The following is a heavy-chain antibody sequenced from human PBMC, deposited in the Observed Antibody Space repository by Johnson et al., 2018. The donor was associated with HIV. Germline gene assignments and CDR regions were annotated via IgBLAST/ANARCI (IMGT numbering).Heavy chain of an antibody. J-gene: IGHJ3*02. CDR3: ARRTVTALFDI. Sequence: QVQLVESGGGLVKPGGSLRLSCAASGFTFSDYYMSWIRQAPGKGLEWVSYISSSGSTIYYADSVKGRLTISRDNAKNSLILQMNSLRDEDTAVYDCARRTVTALFDIWGQGTLVTVSS. V-gene: IGHV3-11*04. CDR1: GFTFSDYY. D-gene: IGHD4-17*01. CDR2: ISSSGSTI.